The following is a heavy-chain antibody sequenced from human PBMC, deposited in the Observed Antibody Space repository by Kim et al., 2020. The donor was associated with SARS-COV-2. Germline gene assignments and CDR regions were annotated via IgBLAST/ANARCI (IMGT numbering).Heavy chain of an antibody. CDR2: IYSGGST. Sequence: GGSLRLSCAASGFTVSSNYMSWVRQAPGKGLEWVSVIYSGGSTYYADSVKGRFTISRDNSKNTLYLQMNSLRAEDTAVYYCARGIIAAAGGDYWGQGTLVTVSS. J-gene: IGHJ4*02. V-gene: IGHV3-53*01. CDR1: GFTVSSNY. D-gene: IGHD6-13*01. CDR3: ARGIIAAAGGDY.